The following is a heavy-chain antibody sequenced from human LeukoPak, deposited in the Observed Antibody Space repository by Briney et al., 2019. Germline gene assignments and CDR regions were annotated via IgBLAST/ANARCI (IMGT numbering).Heavy chain of an antibody. CDR2: IFSNGDT. V-gene: IGHV3-53*01. D-gene: IGHD5-24*01. CDR3: TRDQMNY. Sequence: PGGSLTLSCTASELTVSRNYMLWVRQAPGKGLEWVSLIFSNGDTHYADSVKGRFTISRDTSKNTVSLQMNSLRVEDTAMYYCTRDQMNYWGQGTLVTVSS. CDR1: ELTVSRNY. J-gene: IGHJ4*02.